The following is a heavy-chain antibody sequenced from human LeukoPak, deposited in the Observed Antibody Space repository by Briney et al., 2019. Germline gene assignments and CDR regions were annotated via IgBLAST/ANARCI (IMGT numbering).Heavy chain of an antibody. V-gene: IGHV4-30-4*01. CDR3: ARGVEIHPPHNWFDP. CDR1: GGSISSGDYF. J-gene: IGHJ5*02. D-gene: IGHD2-21*01. Sequence: RSSETLSLTCTVSGGSISSGDYFWSWIRQTPEKGLEWIGYIYSSGSTYANPSLKGRVTISVDRSKNQFSLKLSSVTAADTAVYYCARGVEIHPPHNWFDPWGQGTLVTVSS. CDR2: IYSSGST.